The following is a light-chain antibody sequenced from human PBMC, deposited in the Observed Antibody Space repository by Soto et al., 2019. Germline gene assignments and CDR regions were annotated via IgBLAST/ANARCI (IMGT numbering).Light chain of an antibody. V-gene: IGLV2-8*01. J-gene: IGLJ1*01. CDR2: EVS. CDR1: SSDVGGYNY. Sequence: QSALTQPPSASGSPGQSVTISCTGTSSDVGGYNYVSWYQHHPGKAPKLMVSEVSKRPSGVPDRFSGSKSGNTASLTVSGLQAEDEADYYCSSYAGNNNPYVCGTGNKVTVL. CDR3: SSYAGNNNPYV.